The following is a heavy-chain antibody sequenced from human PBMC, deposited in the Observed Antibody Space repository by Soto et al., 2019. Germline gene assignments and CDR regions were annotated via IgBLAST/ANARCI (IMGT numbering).Heavy chain of an antibody. J-gene: IGHJ6*02. V-gene: IGHV3-23*01. Sequence: GGSLRLSCVASGFTFSDYAMAWVRQSPGKGLEWVSSISGSGGSTYYADSVKGRFTISRDNSKNTVFLQMNSLRAEDTAVCYCAKDHGMDVWGQGATVTVSS. CDR2: ISGSGGST. CDR3: AKDHGMDV. CDR1: GFTFSDYA.